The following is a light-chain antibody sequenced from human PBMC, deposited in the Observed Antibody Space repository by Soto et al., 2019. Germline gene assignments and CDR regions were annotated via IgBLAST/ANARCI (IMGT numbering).Light chain of an antibody. V-gene: IGKV3-15*01. J-gene: IGKJ3*01. CDR2: GAS. Sequence: EILITQSPATLSVSPGERATLSCRANQTISTSLAWYHQKPGQAPSLLLSGASTSATLIPARFSGSRSGTEFTLTISSLQSEDFAVYYCQQYNRWTFTVGPGTKVDIK. CDR3: QQYNRWTFT. CDR1: QTISTS.